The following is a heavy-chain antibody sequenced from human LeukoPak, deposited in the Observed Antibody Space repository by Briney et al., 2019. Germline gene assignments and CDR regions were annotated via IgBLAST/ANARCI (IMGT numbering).Heavy chain of an antibody. V-gene: IGHV4-4*07. Sequence: PSETLSLTCTVSGGSISTYYWSWIRQPAGKGLEWIGRIYTSGSTNYNPSLKSQVTMSVDSSKNQFSLNLNSVTAADTAVYYCARATASAWGPVDYWGQGTLVTVSS. J-gene: IGHJ4*02. D-gene: IGHD1-1*01. CDR1: GGSISTYY. CDR3: ARATASAWGPVDY. CDR2: IYTSGST.